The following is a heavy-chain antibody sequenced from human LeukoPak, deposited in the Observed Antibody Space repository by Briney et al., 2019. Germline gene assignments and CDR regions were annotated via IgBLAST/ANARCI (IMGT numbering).Heavy chain of an antibody. CDR3: ARVVSVAWSERRPGYYYMDV. J-gene: IGHJ6*03. Sequence: GGSLRLSCAASGFTFSDYYMSWIRQAPGKGLEWVSYISSSGSTIYYADSVKGRFTISRDNAKNSLYLQMNSLRAGDTAVYYCARVVSVAWSERRPGYYYMDVWGKGTTVTVSS. D-gene: IGHD1-1*01. CDR1: GFTFSDYY. V-gene: IGHV3-11*01. CDR2: ISSSGSTI.